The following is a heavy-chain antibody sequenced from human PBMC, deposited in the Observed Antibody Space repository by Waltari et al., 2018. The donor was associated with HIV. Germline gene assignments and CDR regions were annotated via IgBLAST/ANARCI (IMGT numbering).Heavy chain of an antibody. CDR3: ARELYSPWGYFDQ. CDR2: ISSRSTTI. Sequence: EVQLVESGGGLVQPGGSLRLSCAASGLTFSSSSMSWVRQAPGKGLEWVSYISSRSTTIYYAESVRGRFTISRDNAKNSLFLQMNSLRAEDTAVYYCARELYSPWGYFDQWGQGTLVTVSS. CDR1: GLTFSSSS. D-gene: IGHD2-21*01. V-gene: IGHV3-48*01. J-gene: IGHJ4*02.